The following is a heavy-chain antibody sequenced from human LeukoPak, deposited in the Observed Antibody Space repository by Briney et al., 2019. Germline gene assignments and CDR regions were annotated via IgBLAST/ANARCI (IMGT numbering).Heavy chain of an antibody. V-gene: IGHV3-7*05. Sequence: PGGSLSLSCAASGFTFSNYWMTWVRQAPGKGLEWVANIKRDGSEKYYVDSVKGRFTISRDNAKNSLFLQMNSLRAEDTAVYYCAAVGGGYWGQGTLVSVSS. J-gene: IGHJ4*02. CDR3: AAVGGGY. CDR1: GFTFSNYW. D-gene: IGHD1-26*01. CDR2: IKRDGSEK.